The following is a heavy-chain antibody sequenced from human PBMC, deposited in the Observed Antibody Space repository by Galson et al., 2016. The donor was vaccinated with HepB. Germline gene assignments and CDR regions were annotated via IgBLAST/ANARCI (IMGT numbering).Heavy chain of an antibody. D-gene: IGHD3-16*01. V-gene: IGHV3-74*01. Sequence: SLRLSCAASGFTVSNYWMHWVRQAPGKGLVWVSRISRGENIITYADSVKGRFTISRDSARNSLYLQMNSLRAEDTAVYYCVRGDDDSALGYWGQGTLVTVSS. J-gene: IGHJ4*02. CDR1: GFTVSNYW. CDR3: VRGDDDSALGY. CDR2: ISRGENII.